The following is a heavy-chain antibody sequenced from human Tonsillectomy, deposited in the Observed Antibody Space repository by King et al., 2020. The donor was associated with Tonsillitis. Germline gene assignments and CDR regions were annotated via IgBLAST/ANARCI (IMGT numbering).Heavy chain of an antibody. CDR1: GGSFSNYA. D-gene: IGHD2-15*01. CDR2: IFPMFGTA. CDR3: ATAPTGSTWYDNGMDV. Sequence: QLVQSGAELQKPGSSVKVSCQASGGSFSNYAINWVRQAPGQGLEWVGGIFPMFGTATYAPKFRGGVTIITDDSTHTAYMEVTSLGFEDTAVYYCATAPTGSTWYDNGMDVWGQGTTVIVSS. J-gene: IGHJ6*02. V-gene: IGHV1-69*05.